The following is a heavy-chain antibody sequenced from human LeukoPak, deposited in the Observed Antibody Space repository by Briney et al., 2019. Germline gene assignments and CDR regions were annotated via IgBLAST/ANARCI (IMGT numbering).Heavy chain of an antibody. CDR1: GGSISSYY. Sequence: PSETLSLTCTVSGGSISSYYWSWIRQPPGQGLEWIGYIYYSGSTNYNPSLKRLVTISVDTSKNQFSLKLSSVTAADTAVYYCARLLLQANDAFDIWGQGTMVTVSS. D-gene: IGHD3-22*01. J-gene: IGHJ3*02. V-gene: IGHV4-59*08. CDR3: ARLLLQANDAFDI. CDR2: IYYSGST.